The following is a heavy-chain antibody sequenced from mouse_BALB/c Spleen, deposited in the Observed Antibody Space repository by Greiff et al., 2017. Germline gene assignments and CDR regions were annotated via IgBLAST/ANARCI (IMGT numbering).Heavy chain of an antibody. CDR3: ARWGTTDYFDY. J-gene: IGHJ2*01. D-gene: IGHD1-1*01. V-gene: IGHV1-9*01. Sequence: VQLQQSGAELMKPGASVKISCKATGYTFSSYWIEWVKQRPGHGLEWIGEILPGSGSTNYNEKFKGKATFTADTSSNTAYMQLSSLTSEDSAVYYCARWGTTDYFDYWGQGTTLTVSS. CDR2: ILPGSGST. CDR1: GYTFSSYW.